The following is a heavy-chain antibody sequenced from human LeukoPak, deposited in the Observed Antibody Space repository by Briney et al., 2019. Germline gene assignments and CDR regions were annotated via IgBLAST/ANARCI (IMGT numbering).Heavy chain of an antibody. CDR1: GFTFSSYG. J-gene: IGHJ6*03. Sequence: GGSLRLSCAASGFTFSSYGMHWVRQAPGKGLEWVASIRYDGSNKYYADSVKGRFTISRDSSKNTLYLQMNSLRAADTAVYYCARWINWGEGYYYYYMDVWGKGTTVTVSS. CDR3: ARWINWGEGYYYYYMDV. V-gene: IGHV3-30*02. D-gene: IGHD7-27*01. CDR2: IRYDGSNK.